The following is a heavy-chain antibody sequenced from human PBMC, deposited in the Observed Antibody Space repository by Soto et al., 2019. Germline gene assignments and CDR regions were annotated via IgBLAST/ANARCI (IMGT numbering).Heavy chain of an antibody. J-gene: IGHJ5*02. D-gene: IGHD3-10*01. CDR1: GCSISSYY. Sequence: SETLSLTCTVSGCSISSYYWSWIRQPPGKGLEWIGYIYYSGSTNYNPSLKSRVTISVDTSKNQFSLKLSSVTAADTAVYYCARIYGSGSSWGQGTLVTVSS. V-gene: IGHV4-59*01. CDR3: ARIYGSGSS. CDR2: IYYSGST.